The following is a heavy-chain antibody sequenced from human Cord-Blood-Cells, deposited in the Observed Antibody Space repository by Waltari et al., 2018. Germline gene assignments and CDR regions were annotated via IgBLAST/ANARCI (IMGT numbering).Heavy chain of an antibody. CDR1: GFTFSSYW. D-gene: IGHD7-27*01. J-gene: IGHJ4*02. CDR2: IKQDGSEK. CDR3: ARENYWGGLDY. Sequence: VQLVESGGGLVKPGGPLRLSCAASGFTFSSYWLRWVRQAPGKGLEWVANIKQDGSEKYYVDSVKGRFTISRDNAKNSLYLQMNSLRAEDTAVYYCARENYWGGLDYWGQGTLVTVSS. V-gene: IGHV3-7*01.